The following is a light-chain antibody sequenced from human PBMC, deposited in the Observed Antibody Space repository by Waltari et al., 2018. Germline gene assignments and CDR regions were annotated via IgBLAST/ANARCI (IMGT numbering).Light chain of an antibody. Sequence: EIVLTQSPGTLSLSLGERDTVSCRASQSVSRALAWYQQKPGQAPRLLIYGASTRATGIPDRFSGSGSGTDFSLTISRLGPDEFSVYYCQHYLRLPVTFGQGTTVEI. CDR3: QHYLRLPVT. CDR1: QSVSRA. CDR2: GAS. J-gene: IGKJ1*01. V-gene: IGKV3-20*01.